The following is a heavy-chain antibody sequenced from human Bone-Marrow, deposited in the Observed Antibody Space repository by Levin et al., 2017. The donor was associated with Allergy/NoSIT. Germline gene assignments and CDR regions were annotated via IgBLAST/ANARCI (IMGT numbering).Heavy chain of an antibody. J-gene: IGHJ3*01. CDR1: GFTFSAYW. CDR2: INQDGSEE. V-gene: IGHV3-7*01. D-gene: IGHD3-22*01. Sequence: PGGSLRLSCEVTGFTFSAYWMTWVRQAPGKGLEWVANINQDGSEEHYVHFVKGRFTVSRDNARNSLFLLLTSLTAEDTAVYYCARIYDSSGYYSGVGVFDVWVQGTLVTVSS. CDR3: ARIYDSSGYYSGVGVFDV.